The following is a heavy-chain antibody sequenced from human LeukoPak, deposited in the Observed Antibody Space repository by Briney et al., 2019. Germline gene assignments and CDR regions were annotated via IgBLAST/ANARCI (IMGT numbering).Heavy chain of an antibody. Sequence: PGGSLRLSCAASGFTFSTFAMIWVRQPPGKGLEWASSIFPSGGEIHYADSVKGRFTISRDNSKNTLYLQMNSLRAEDTAVYYCAKGYGWEASYYYYYMDVWGKGTTVTISS. CDR1: GFTFSTFA. CDR3: AKGYGWEASYYYYYMDV. CDR2: IFPSGGEI. V-gene: IGHV3-23*01. J-gene: IGHJ6*03. D-gene: IGHD1-26*01.